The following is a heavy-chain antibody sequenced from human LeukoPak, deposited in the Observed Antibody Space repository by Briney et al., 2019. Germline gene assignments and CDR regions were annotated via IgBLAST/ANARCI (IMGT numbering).Heavy chain of an antibody. V-gene: IGHV4-4*07. CDR1: GVSVSHEY. CDR2: VYPGGAT. CDR3: ATYVTGSFSPYFDP. Sequence: PSETLSLTCTVSGVSVSHEYWTWIQQPAGKGLEWIGRVYPGGATNYNFLLKSRVTMSLDASKNQFSLSLTSLTAADTAVYYCATYVTGSFSPYFDPWGQGTLVTVSS. D-gene: IGHD2-21*02. J-gene: IGHJ5*02.